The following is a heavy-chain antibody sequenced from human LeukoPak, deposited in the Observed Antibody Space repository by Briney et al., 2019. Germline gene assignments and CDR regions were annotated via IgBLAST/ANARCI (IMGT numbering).Heavy chain of an antibody. V-gene: IGHV3-30-3*01. J-gene: IGHJ3*02. Sequence: GGSLRLSCAASGFTFSDFWMHWVRQAPGKGLEWVAVISYDGSNKYYADSVKGRFTISRDNSKNTLYLQMNSLRAEDTAVYYCARVDTAMVGDAFDIWGQGTMVTVSS. CDR1: GFTFSDFW. CDR3: ARVDTAMVGDAFDI. D-gene: IGHD5-18*01. CDR2: ISYDGSNK.